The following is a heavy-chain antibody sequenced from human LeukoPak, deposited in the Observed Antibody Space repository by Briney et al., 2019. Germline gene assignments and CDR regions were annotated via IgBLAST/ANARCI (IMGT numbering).Heavy chain of an antibody. CDR3: ARGGLRYFDWFGIDY. CDR1: GGSLSSYY. V-gene: IGHV4-59*01. Sequence: SETLSLTCTVSGGSLSSYYWSWIRQPPGKGLEWIGYIYYSGSTNYNPSLKSRVTISVDTSKNQFSLKLSSVTAADTAVYYCARGGLRYFDWFGIDYWGQGTLVTVSS. CDR2: IYYSGST. J-gene: IGHJ4*02. D-gene: IGHD3-9*01.